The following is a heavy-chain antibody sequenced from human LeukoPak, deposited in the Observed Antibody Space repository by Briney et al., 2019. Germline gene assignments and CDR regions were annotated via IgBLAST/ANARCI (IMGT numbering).Heavy chain of an antibody. J-gene: IGHJ4*02. CDR1: GGSISTYY. CDR3: ARVRWELNPDFDY. D-gene: IGHD1-26*01. CDR2: IYYSGSI. V-gene: IGHV4-59*08. Sequence: PSETLSLTCTVSGGSISTYYWSWIRQPPGKGLEWIGYIYYSGSINYNPSLKSRVTISVDTSKNQFSLKLSSVTAADTAVYYCARVRWELNPDFDYWGQGTLVTVSS.